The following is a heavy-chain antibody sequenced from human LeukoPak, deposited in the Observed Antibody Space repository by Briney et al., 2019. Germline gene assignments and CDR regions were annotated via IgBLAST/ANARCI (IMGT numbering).Heavy chain of an antibody. V-gene: IGHV3-48*03. CDR3: AKCYYDSSGYYPFDY. J-gene: IGHJ4*02. CDR2: ISSSGSTI. CDR1: GFTFSSYE. D-gene: IGHD3-22*01. Sequence: GGSLRLSCAASGFTFSSYEMNWVRQAPGKGLEWVSYISSSGSTIYYADSVKGRFTISRDNSKNTLYLQMNSLRAEDTAVYYCAKCYYDSSGYYPFDYWGQGTLVTVSS.